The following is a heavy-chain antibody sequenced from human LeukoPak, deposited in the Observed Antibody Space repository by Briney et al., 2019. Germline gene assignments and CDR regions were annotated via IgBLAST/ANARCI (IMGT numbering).Heavy chain of an antibody. CDR2: IYYSGST. CDR1: GGSISSYY. V-gene: IGHV4-59*01. Sequence: SETLSLTCTVSGGSISSYYWSWIRQPPGKGLEWIGYIYYSGSTNYNPSLKSRVTISVDTSKNQFSLKLSSVTAADTAVYYCARLAVAQTGLFDYWGQGTLVTVSS. CDR3: ARLAVAQTGLFDY. D-gene: IGHD6-19*01. J-gene: IGHJ4*02.